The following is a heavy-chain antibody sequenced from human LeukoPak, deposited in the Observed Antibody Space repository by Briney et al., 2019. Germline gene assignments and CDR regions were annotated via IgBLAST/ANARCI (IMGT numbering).Heavy chain of an antibody. CDR2: IWYDGSNK. J-gene: IGHJ4*02. CDR1: GFTFSSYG. D-gene: IGHD5-12*01. V-gene: IGHV3-33*06. CDR3: AKGGDIARNPLFDY. Sequence: GGSLRLSCAASGFTFSSYGMHWVRQAPGKGLEWVAVIWYDGSNKYYADSVKGRFTISRDNSKNTLYLQMNSLRAEDTAVYYCAKGGDIARNPLFDYWGQGTLVTVSS.